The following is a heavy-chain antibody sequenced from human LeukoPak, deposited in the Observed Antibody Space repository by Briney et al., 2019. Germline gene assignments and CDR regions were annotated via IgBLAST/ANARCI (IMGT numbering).Heavy chain of an antibody. Sequence: SQTLSLTCTVSGGSISNSDYYWSWIRQPPGKGLEWIGYICYGGSTYYNPSLKSRVTISVDTSKNQFSLKLSSVTAADTAVYYCARDCSGGSCYSDWGQGTLVTVSS. CDR1: GGSISNSDYY. J-gene: IGHJ4*02. CDR3: ARDCSGGSCYSD. V-gene: IGHV4-30-4*01. D-gene: IGHD2-15*01. CDR2: ICYGGST.